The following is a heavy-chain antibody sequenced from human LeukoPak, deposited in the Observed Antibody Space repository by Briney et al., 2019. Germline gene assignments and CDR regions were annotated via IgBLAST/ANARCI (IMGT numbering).Heavy chain of an antibody. D-gene: IGHD1-26*01. CDR1: GGSISSGGYY. CDR2: IYYSGST. J-gene: IGHJ4*02. Sequence: PSETLSLTCTVSGGSISSGGYYWSWIRQHPGKGLEWIGYIYYSGSTYYNPSLKSRVTISVDTSKNQFSLKLSSVTAADTAVYYCAREGAVGATHTHYYFDYWGQGTLVTVSS. V-gene: IGHV4-31*03. CDR3: AREGAVGATHTHYYFDY.